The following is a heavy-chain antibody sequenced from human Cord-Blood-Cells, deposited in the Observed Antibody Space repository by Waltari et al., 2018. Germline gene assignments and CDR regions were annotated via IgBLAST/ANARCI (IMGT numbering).Heavy chain of an antibody. Sequence: QVQLVQSGAEVKKPGASVKVSCKASGYTFTGYYMHWVRQAPGPGLEWMGWINPNSGGTNYAQKFQGRVTMTRDTSISTAYMELSRLRSDDTAVYYCARGNCSGGSCYSDWFDPWGQGTLVTVSS. CDR3: ARGNCSGGSCYSDWFDP. CDR1: GYTFTGYY. V-gene: IGHV1-2*02. D-gene: IGHD2-15*01. CDR2: INPNSGGT. J-gene: IGHJ5*02.